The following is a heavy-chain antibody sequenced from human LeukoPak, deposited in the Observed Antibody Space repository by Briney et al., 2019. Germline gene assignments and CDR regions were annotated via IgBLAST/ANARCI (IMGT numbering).Heavy chain of an antibody. CDR2: ISASGGST. D-gene: IGHD5-24*01. CDR3: AKNGDGYNAYYFDY. Sequence: PGGSLRLSCAASGFTFSSSAMSWVRQVPGKGLEWVSGISASGGSTYYADSVRGRFTISRDNSKNTLYLQMNSLRAEDTAVYYCAKNGDGYNAYYFDYWGQGTLVTVSS. J-gene: IGHJ4*02. CDR1: GFTFSSSA. V-gene: IGHV3-23*01.